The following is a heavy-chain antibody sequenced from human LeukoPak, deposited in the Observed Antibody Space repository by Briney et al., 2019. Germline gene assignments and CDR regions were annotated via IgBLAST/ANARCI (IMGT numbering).Heavy chain of an antibody. CDR3: AKGFDQ. Sequence: GGSLRLSCVASGFTFSTYGTAWVRQPPGKGLEWISAITGNGDDTYYADSVKGRFTISRDNSKNTLYLQMNSLRAEDTAVYYCAKGFDQWGQGTLVTVSS. CDR2: ITGNGDDT. J-gene: IGHJ4*02. CDR1: GFTFSTYG. V-gene: IGHV3-23*01.